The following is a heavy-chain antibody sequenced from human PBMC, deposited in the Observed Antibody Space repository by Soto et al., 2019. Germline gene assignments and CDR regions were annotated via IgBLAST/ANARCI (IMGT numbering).Heavy chain of an antibody. V-gene: IGHV1-69*13. CDR3: ASIAARVYYYGMDV. CDR1: GGTFSNYA. Sequence: ASVKVSCKASGGTFSNYAISRVLHAPGQGLEWMGGIIPIFGTANYAQKFQGRVTITADESTSTAYMELSSLRSEDTAVYYCASIAARVYYYGMDVWGQGTTVTVSS. J-gene: IGHJ6*02. CDR2: IIPIFGTA. D-gene: IGHD6-6*01.